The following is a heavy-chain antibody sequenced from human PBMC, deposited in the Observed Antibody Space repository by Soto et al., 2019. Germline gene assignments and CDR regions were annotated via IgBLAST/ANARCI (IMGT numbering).Heavy chain of an antibody. CDR1: GFTFSSYA. D-gene: IGHD2-21*02. Sequence: GGSLRLSCAASGFTFSSYAMSWVRQAPGKGLEWVSAISGSGGSTYYADSVKGRFTISRDNSKNTLYLQMNSLRAEDTAVYYCAKAYCGGDCPTRGGPLDYWGQGTLVTVSS. J-gene: IGHJ4*02. CDR3: AKAYCGGDCPTRGGPLDY. CDR2: ISGSGGST. V-gene: IGHV3-23*01.